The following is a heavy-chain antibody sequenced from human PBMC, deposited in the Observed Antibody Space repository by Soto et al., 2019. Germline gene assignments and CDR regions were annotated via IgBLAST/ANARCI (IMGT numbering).Heavy chain of an antibody. D-gene: IGHD2-15*01. V-gene: IGHV3-66*01. CDR2: IYSGGST. Sequence: EVQPVESGGGLVQPGGSLRLSCAASGFTVSSNYMSWVRQAPGKGLEWVSVIYSGGSTYFADSVKDRFSISRDNSKNTLHLQMNSLRAEDTAVYYCAREGRPWGQGTLVTVSS. J-gene: IGHJ5*02. CDR3: AREGRP. CDR1: GFTVSSNY.